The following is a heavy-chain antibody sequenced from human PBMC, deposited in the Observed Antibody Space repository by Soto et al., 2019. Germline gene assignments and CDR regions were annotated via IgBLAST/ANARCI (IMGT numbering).Heavy chain of an antibody. CDR3: ARGRRGRRAGMDV. Sequence: SETLSLTCTVSGGSISSYYWSWIRQPPGKGLEWIGYIYYSGSTNYNPSLKGRVTISVDTSKNQFSLKLSSVTAADTAVYYCARGRRGRRAGMDVWGQGTTVTVSS. V-gene: IGHV4-59*01. CDR1: GGSISSYY. CDR2: IYYSGST. J-gene: IGHJ6*02.